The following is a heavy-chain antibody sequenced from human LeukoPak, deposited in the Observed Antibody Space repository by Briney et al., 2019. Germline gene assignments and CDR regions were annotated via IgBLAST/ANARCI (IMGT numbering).Heavy chain of an antibody. J-gene: IGHJ4*02. CDR2: ISGSGGST. D-gene: IGHD6-19*01. CDR3: AAWGSGFPAPYFDY. Sequence: PGGSLRLSCAASGYTFSGDAMSWVRQAPGKGLEWVSAISGSGGSTYYADSVKGRFTISRDNSKNTLYLQMNSLRAEDTAVYYCAAWGSGFPAPYFDYGGQGTLVTVSS. V-gene: IGHV3-23*01. CDR1: GYTFSGDA.